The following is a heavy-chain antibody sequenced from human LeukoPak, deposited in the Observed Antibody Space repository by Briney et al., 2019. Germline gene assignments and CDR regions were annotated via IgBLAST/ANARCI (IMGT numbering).Heavy chain of an antibody. CDR3: ARELEAAGTWGIDH. CDR2: MNADGRSR. D-gene: IGHD6-13*01. Sequence: GGSLRLSCAASGFTFDRYWMHWVRQGPEKGLLWVSRMNADGRSRTYADSVRGRFTISRDNAKNTLYLEMNSLRVEDTAVYYCARELEAAGTWGIDHWGKGTLVTVSS. CDR1: GFTFDRYW. J-gene: IGHJ4*02. V-gene: IGHV3-74*01.